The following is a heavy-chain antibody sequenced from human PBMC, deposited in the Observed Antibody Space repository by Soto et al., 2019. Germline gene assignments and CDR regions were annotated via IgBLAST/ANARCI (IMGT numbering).Heavy chain of an antibody. V-gene: IGHV3-30-3*01. CDR1: GFTFSSYA. J-gene: IGHJ4*02. Sequence: QVQLVESGGGVVQPGRSLRLSCAASGFTFSSYAMHWVRQAPGKGLEWVAVISYDGSNKYYADSVKGRFTISRDNSKNALYLQMNSLGAEDTAVYYCEEEGGTGGGGQGTLVTVSS. D-gene: IGHD3-10*01. CDR3: EEEGGTGG. CDR2: ISYDGSNK.